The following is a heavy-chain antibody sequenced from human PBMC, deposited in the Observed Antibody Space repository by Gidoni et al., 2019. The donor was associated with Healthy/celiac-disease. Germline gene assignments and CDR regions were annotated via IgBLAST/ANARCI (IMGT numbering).Heavy chain of an antibody. CDR2: IYYSRST. V-gene: IGHV4-59*01. J-gene: IGHJ4*02. CDR3: ASGPDTAMAY. Sequence: QLQESGPGLLKPSATLSLTCPVAGCSISSYYWSWIRQQPGKGVEWIGYIYYSRSTNDNPSLKIRVTISVDTSKNQCSLKLSSVTAADTAVYDCASGPDTAMAYWGQGTLVTVSS. D-gene: IGHD5-18*01. CDR1: GCSISSYY.